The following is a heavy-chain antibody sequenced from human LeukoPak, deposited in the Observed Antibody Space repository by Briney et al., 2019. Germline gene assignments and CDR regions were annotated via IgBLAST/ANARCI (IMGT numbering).Heavy chain of an antibody. J-gene: IGHJ6*03. V-gene: IGHV1-3*03. D-gene: IGHD6-6*01. CDR1: GYTFTSYA. CDR3: ARDSAGAARTHYYMDV. CDR2: INAGNGNT. Sequence: AAVKVSCKASGYTFTSYAMHWVRQAPGQRLEWMGWINAGNGNTKYSQEFQGRVTITRDTSASTAYMELSSLRSEDMAVYYCARDSAGAARTHYYMDVWGKGTTVTVSS.